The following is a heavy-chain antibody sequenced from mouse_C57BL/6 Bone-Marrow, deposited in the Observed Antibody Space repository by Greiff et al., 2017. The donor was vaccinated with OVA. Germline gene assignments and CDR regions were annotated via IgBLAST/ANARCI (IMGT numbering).Heavy chain of an antibody. V-gene: IGHV1-87*01. D-gene: IGHD2-3*01. Sequence: QVQLQQSGPELARPWASVKISCQAFYTFFRRVHFAIRDTNYWMQWVKQRPGQGLEWIGAISPGNGDTSYNQTFKGKATLTADRSSSTAYMQLSSLTSEYSAVDICAFYDGYYESDWYFDVWGTGTAVTVSS. CDR2: GQGLEWIG. J-gene: IGHJ1*03. CDR1: YTFFRRVH. CDR3: SEYSAVDICAFYDGYYESDWYFDV.